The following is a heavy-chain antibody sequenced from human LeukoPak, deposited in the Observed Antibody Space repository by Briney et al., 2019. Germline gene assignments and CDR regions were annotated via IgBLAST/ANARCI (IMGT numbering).Heavy chain of an antibody. CDR1: GVSISSGGYY. V-gene: IGHV4-30-2*01. Sequence: SETLSLTCTVSGVSISSGGYYWSWIRQPPGKGLEWIGYIYHSGSTYYNPSLKSRVTISVDRSKNQFSLKLSSVTAADTAVYYCARGDSFSYDSSGPLDYWGQGTLVTVSS. J-gene: IGHJ4*02. CDR2: IYHSGST. CDR3: ARGDSFSYDSSGPLDY. D-gene: IGHD3-22*01.